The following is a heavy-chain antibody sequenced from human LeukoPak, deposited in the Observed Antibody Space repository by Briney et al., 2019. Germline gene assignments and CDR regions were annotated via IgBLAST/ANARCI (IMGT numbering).Heavy chain of an antibody. CDR1: GGSISSSSYY. V-gene: IGHV4-39*01. Sequence: SETLSLTCTVSGGSISSSSYYWGWIRQPPGKGLEWIGSIYYSGSTYYNPSLKSRVTISVDTSKNQFSLKLSSVTAADTAVYYCARHPMAKNYYYYYGMDVWGQGTTVTVSS. CDR2: IYYSGST. D-gene: IGHD5-24*01. CDR3: ARHPMAKNYYYYYGMDV. J-gene: IGHJ6*02.